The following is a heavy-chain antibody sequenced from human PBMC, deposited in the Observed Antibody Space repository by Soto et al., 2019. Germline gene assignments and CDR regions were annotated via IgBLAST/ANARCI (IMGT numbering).Heavy chain of an antibody. J-gene: IGHJ4*02. V-gene: IGHV4-39*01. CDR3: ARHVNYAETRFDY. CDR2: IYYSGST. CDR1: GGSISSSSYY. D-gene: IGHD1-7*01. Sequence: QLQLQESGPGLVKPSETLSLTCTVSGGSISSSSYYWGWIRQPPGKGLEWIGSIYYSGSTYYNPSLKSRVTISVDTSKNQFSLKLSSVTAADTAVYYCARHVNYAETRFDYWGQGTLVTVSS.